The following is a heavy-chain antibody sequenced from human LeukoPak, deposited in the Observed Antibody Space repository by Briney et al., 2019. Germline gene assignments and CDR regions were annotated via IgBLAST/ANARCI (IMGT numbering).Heavy chain of an antibody. CDR1: GFTFSNYS. Sequence: GGSLRLSCVASGFTFSNYSINWVRQAPGKGLEWISFISSSSSHIYYADSVTGRFTISRDNAKNLLYLQMNSLRAEDTAVYYCAPGIAAHWGQGTLVTVSS. CDR2: ISSSSSHI. CDR3: APGIAAH. D-gene: IGHD6-25*01. J-gene: IGHJ4*02. V-gene: IGHV3-21*06.